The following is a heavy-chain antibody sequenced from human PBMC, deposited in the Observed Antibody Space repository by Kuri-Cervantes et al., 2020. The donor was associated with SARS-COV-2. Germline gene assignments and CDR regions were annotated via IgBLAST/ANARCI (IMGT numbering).Heavy chain of an antibody. CDR1: GFTFGDYA. CDR3: ARAGVAGTYVGNDAFDI. J-gene: IGHJ3*02. D-gene: IGHD6-19*01. Sequence: GESLKISCTASGFTFGDYAMSWVRQAPGKGLEWVGFIRSKAYGGTTEYAASVKGRFTISRDDSKSIAYLQMNSLKTEDTAVYYCARAGVAGTYVGNDAFDIWGQGTMVTVSS. V-gene: IGHV3-49*04. CDR2: IRSKAYGGTT.